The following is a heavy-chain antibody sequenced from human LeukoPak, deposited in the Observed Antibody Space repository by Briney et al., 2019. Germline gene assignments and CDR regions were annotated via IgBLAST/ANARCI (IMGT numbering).Heavy chain of an antibody. V-gene: IGHV1-24*01. CDR1: GYTLTELS. CDR3: ATVRIVGATAWFDP. D-gene: IGHD1-26*01. CDR2: FDPEDSET. Sequence: ASVKVSCKVSGYTLTELSMHWVRQAPGKGLEWMGGFDPEDSETIYAQKFQGRVTMTEDTSTDTAYMELSSLRSEDTAVYYCATVRIVGATAWFDPWGQGTLVTVSS. J-gene: IGHJ5*02.